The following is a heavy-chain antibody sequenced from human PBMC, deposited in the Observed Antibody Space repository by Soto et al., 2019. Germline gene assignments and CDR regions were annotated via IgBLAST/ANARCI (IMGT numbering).Heavy chain of an antibody. CDR3: AKARRGYSYGTYYYHYGMDV. Sequence: QVQLVESGGGVVQPGRSLRLSCAASGFTFSSYGMHWVRQAPGKGLEWVAVISYDGSNKYYADSVKGRFTISRDNSKNTLYLQMNSLRAEDTAVYYCAKARRGYSYGTYYYHYGMDVWGQGTTVTVSS. CDR1: GFTFSSYG. V-gene: IGHV3-30*18. D-gene: IGHD5-18*01. CDR2: ISYDGSNK. J-gene: IGHJ6*02.